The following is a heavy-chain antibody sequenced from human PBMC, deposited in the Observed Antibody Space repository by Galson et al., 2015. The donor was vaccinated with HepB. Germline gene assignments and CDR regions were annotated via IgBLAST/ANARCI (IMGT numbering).Heavy chain of an antibody. Sequence: SLRLSCAASGFTFSSYGMHWVRQAPGKGLEWVTFIRYDGSNKYYADSVKGRFSISRDNSKNTLYLQMNSLRAEDTAVYYCAKDQVYGSGSYYNRYYFDYWGQGTLVTVSS. V-gene: IGHV3-30*02. CDR3: AKDQVYGSGSYYNRYYFDY. CDR1: GFTFSSYG. J-gene: IGHJ4*02. D-gene: IGHD3-10*01. CDR2: IRYDGSNK.